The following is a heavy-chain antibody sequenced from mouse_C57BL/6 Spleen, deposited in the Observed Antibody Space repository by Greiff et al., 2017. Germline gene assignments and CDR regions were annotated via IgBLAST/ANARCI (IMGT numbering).Heavy chain of an antibody. CDR1: GYTFTSYW. J-gene: IGHJ3*01. Sequence: VQLQQSGAELVKPGASVKVSCKASGYTFTSYWMHWVKQRPGQGLEWIGRIHPSDSDTNYNQKFKGKATLTVDKSSSTAYMQLSSLTSEDTAVYSCARYCGYDDAWFAYWGQGTLVTVSA. D-gene: IGHD2-2*01. CDR2: IHPSDSDT. CDR3: ARYCGYDDAWFAY. V-gene: IGHV1-74*01.